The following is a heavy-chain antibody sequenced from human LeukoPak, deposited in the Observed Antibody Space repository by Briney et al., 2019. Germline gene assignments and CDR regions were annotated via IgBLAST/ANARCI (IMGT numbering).Heavy chain of an antibody. CDR1: GFTFSTYV. Sequence: PGGSLRLSCAASGFTFSTYVMIWVRQAPGKGLEWVSAITGTGGDTYYADSVKGRFTITRDNSKNTLYLQMNSLRAEDTAVYYCAKGAGGGNMGGQGTLVTVSS. V-gene: IGHV3-23*01. CDR2: ITGTGGDT. D-gene: IGHD2/OR15-2a*01. CDR3: AKGAGGGNM. J-gene: IGHJ4*02.